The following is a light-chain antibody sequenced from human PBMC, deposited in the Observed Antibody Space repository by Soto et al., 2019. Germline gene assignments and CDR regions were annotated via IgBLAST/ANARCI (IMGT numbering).Light chain of an antibody. CDR3: QQSHSASLT. V-gene: IGKV1-39*01. CDR1: QSISSH. Sequence: QMTQSPSSLFASVGDRVTITCRASQSISSHLNWYQQKVGQTPRLLIYAASTLQSEVPPRFSGSGSGTEFTLTTSVLQREDYATYYCQQSHSASLTFGGGTKIQI. CDR2: AAS. J-gene: IGKJ4*01.